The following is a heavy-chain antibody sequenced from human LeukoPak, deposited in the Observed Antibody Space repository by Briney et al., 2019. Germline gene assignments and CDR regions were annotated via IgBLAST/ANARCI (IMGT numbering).Heavy chain of an antibody. CDR2: IYSGGNT. J-gene: IGHJ4*02. CDR1: GFTVSSNY. V-gene: IGHV3-66*01. D-gene: IGHD5-18*01. CDR3: ANLDTALVYVY. Sequence: GGSLRLSCAASGFTVSSNYMSWVRQAPGKGLEWVSVIYSGGNTYYADSVEGRFTISRDNSKNTLYLQMNSLRAEDTAVYYRANLDTALVYVYWGQGTLVTVSS.